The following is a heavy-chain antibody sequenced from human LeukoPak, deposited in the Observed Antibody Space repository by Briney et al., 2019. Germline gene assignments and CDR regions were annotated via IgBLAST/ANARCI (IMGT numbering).Heavy chain of an antibody. CDR2: IYHSGST. CDR3: ARAARNDYGDPNWFDP. Sequence: PSQTLSLTCAVSGGSISSGGYSWRWIRQPPGKGLEWIGYIYHSGSTYYNPSLKSRVTISVDRSKNQFSLKLSSVTAADTAVYYCARAARNDYGDPNWFDPWGQGTLVTVSS. J-gene: IGHJ5*02. D-gene: IGHD4-17*01. V-gene: IGHV4-30-2*01. CDR1: GGSISSGGYS.